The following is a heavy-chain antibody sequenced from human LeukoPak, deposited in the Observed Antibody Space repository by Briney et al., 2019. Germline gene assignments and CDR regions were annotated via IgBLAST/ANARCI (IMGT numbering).Heavy chain of an antibody. J-gene: IGHJ4*02. CDR3: AREYCSGGSCSEMLR. V-gene: IGHV1-46*01. CDR1: GYTFTGYY. Sequence: ASVKVSCKASGYTFTGYYMHWVRQAPGQGLEWMGIINPSGGSTSYAQKFQGRVTMTRDTSTSTVYMELSSLRSEDTAVYYCAREYCSGGSCSEMLRWGQGTLVTVSS. CDR2: INPSGGST. D-gene: IGHD2-15*01.